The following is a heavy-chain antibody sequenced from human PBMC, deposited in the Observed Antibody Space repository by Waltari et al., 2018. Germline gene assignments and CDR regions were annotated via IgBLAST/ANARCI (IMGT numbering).Heavy chain of an antibody. Sequence: GQLVESGGGVLQPGGCMPVSCAGSGFHVGDDGMHWVRQAPGKGLEWLAFISYDSSRVYKADCIGGRFSISRDDAQKTVQIRLTSLRVNDTAVYYCAKGGIVGTVGPYYVDVWGRGTSVIVSS. V-gene: IGHV3-33*03. CDR3: AKGGIVGTVGPYYVDV. D-gene: IGHD2-21*01. CDR1: GFHVGDDG. J-gene: IGHJ6*03. CDR2: ISYDSSRV.